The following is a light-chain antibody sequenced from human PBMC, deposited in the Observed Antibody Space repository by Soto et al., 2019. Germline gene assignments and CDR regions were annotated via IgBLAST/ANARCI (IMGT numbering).Light chain of an antibody. V-gene: IGKV1-9*01. J-gene: IGKJ1*01. CDR1: QGISSY. CDR2: AAS. CDR3: QQLNSYPHT. Sequence: IQLTQSPSSLSASVGDRVTITCRASQGISSYLAWYQQKPGKAPKLLIYAASTLQSGVPSRFSGSGSGTDFTLTISSLQPVDFATYYCQQLNSYPHTFGQGTKVEIK.